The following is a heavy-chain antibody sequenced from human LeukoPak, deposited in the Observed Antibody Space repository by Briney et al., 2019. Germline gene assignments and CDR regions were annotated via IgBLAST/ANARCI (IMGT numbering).Heavy chain of an antibody. CDR3: AKDRYSYAFEYFDS. CDR1: GFTVSSNY. Sequence: PGGSLRLSCAASGFTVSSNYMSWVRQAPGKGLEWVAVISNDGNKKYYADSVKGRFTISRDNSKNTLSLQVSSLRAEDTAVYYCAKDRYSYAFEYFDSWGQGTLVTVSS. D-gene: IGHD5-18*01. V-gene: IGHV3-30*18. CDR2: ISNDGNKK. J-gene: IGHJ4*02.